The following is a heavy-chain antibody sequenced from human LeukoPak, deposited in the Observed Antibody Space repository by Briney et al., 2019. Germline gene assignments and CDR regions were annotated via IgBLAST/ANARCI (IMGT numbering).Heavy chain of an antibody. Sequence: SETLSLTCAVSGYSISSGYYWGWIRQPPGKGLEWIGNIYHSGSTYYDPSLKSRVTISVDTSKNQFSLKLSSVTAADTAVYYCARVGGIAVAGTSYDFDYSGQGTLVTVSS. CDR2: IYHSGST. CDR3: ARVGGIAVAGTSYDFDY. V-gene: IGHV4-38-2*01. D-gene: IGHD6-19*01. J-gene: IGHJ4*02. CDR1: GYSISSGYY.